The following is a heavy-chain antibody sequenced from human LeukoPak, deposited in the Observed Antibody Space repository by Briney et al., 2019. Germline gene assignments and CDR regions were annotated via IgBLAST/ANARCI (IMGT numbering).Heavy chain of an antibody. CDR1: GGSISSYY. J-gene: IGHJ5*02. V-gene: IGHV4-59*01. CDR3: ARFTPQGYGWGGYNRFDP. Sequence: SETLSLTCTVSGGSISSYYWNWIRQPPGKGLEWIGYIYYSGSTNYNPSLKSRVTISVDTSKNQFSLDLTSVTAADTAVYYCARFTPQGYGWGGYNRFDPWGQGTLVTVSS. CDR2: IYYSGST. D-gene: IGHD3-16*01.